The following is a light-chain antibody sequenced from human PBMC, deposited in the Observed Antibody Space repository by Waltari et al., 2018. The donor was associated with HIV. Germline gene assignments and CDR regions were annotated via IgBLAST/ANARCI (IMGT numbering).Light chain of an antibody. CDR2: LGS. CDR1: QSLLHQNGQNY. V-gene: IGKV2-28*01. Sequence: IAMIQSPDSLAVSPGEPAPISCRSSQSLLHQNGQNYLDWYIQRPGQAPELLIYLGSRRASGVPDRIAGSGSGTDFILKISRVEPEDVGVYFCMHGQQTPVFGQGTKVEVK. J-gene: IGKJ1*01. CDR3: MHGQQTPV.